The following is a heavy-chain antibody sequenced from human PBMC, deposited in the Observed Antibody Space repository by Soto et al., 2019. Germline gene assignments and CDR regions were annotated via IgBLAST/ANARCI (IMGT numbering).Heavy chain of an antibody. D-gene: IGHD2-15*01. J-gene: IGHJ3*02. CDR2: ISGSGGST. CDR3: AANPLYCSGGSCYSGGAHAFDI. V-gene: IGHV3-23*01. CDR1: GFTFSSYA. Sequence: GGSLRLSCAASGFTFSSYAMSWVRQAPGKGLEWVSAISGSGGSTYYADSVKGRFTISRDNSKNTLYLQMNSLRAEDTAVYYCAANPLYCSGGSCYSGGAHAFDIWGQGTMVTVSS.